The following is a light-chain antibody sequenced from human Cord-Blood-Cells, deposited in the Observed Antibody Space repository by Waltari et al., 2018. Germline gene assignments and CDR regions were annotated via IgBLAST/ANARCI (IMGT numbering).Light chain of an antibody. V-gene: IGKV1-5*03. J-gene: IGKJ2*03. Sequence: DIQMHPSPATLHASGGDRVTITCRASQSISSWLAWYQQKPGKAPKLLIYKASSLESGVPSRFSGSGSGTEFTLTIISLQPDDFATYYCQQYNSYSSFGQGTKLEIK. CDR2: KAS. CDR3: QQYNSYSS. CDR1: QSISSW.